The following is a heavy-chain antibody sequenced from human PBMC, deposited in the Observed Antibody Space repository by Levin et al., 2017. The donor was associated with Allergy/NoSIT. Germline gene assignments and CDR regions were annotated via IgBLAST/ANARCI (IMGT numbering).Heavy chain of an antibody. CDR3: ARDRNYYGSGSYYKDY. Sequence: GGSLRLSCAASGFTFSDYYMSWIRQAPGKGLEWVSYISSSSSYTNYADSVKGRFTISRDNAKNSLYLQMNSLRAEDTAVYYCARDRNYYGSGSYYKDYWGQGTLVTVSS. J-gene: IGHJ4*02. CDR1: GFTFSDYY. CDR2: ISSSSSYT. D-gene: IGHD3-10*01. V-gene: IGHV3-11*05.